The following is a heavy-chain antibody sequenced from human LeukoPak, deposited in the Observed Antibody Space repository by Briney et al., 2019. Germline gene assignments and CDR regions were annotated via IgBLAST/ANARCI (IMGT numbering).Heavy chain of an antibody. Sequence: GGSLRLSCAASGFSVSGNYMSWVRQAPGKGLEWVSIIYSDDSTYYADSVKGRFTISRDISKNTLYLQMGSLRAEDMAVYYCARELGSYYQPWGQGTLVTVSS. CDR1: GFSVSGNY. D-gene: IGHD1-26*01. CDR3: ARELGSYYQP. J-gene: IGHJ5*02. V-gene: IGHV3-66*01. CDR2: IYSDDST.